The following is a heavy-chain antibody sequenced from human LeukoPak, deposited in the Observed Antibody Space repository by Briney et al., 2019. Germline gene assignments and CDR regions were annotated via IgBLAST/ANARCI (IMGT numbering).Heavy chain of an antibody. D-gene: IGHD3-10*01. CDR1: GYTFTSYD. J-gene: IGHJ5*02. Sequence: ASVKVSCKTSGYTFTSYDINWVRQATGQGLEWMGWMNPNTGNTGNGERFQGRVTMTRDNSISTAYMELNSLTSEDTAVYYCARGGAGTYYKRDGWFDPWGQGTVVTVSS. CDR3: ARGGAGTYYKRDGWFDP. CDR2: MNPNTGNT. V-gene: IGHV1-8*01.